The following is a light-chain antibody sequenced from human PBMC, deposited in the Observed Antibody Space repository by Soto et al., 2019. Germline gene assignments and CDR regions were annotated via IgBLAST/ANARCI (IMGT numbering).Light chain of an antibody. V-gene: IGLV2-14*01. Sequence: QSALTQPASVSGSPGQSITISCTGTSSDVGGYNYVSWYQQHPGKAPKLIIYEVSNRPAGVSNRFSGSKSDNTASLTISWLQAEDEADYYCSSYTSSNTYVVGTGTKLTVL. CDR1: SSDVGGYNY. CDR3: SSYTSSNTYV. CDR2: EVS. J-gene: IGLJ1*01.